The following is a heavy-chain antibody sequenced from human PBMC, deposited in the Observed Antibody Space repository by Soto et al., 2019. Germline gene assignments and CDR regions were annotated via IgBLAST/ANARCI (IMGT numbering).Heavy chain of an antibody. CDR1: GYTLTPYG. V-gene: IGHV1-18*01. D-gene: IGHD4-17*01. CDR3: ARGSTVTTVGGAFDI. Sequence: GASVKLSRKASGYTLTPYGISWVRQAPGQGLEWMGWISAYNGNTNYAQKLQGRVTMTTDTSTSTAYMELRSLRSDDTAVYYCARGSTVTTVGGAFDIWGQGTMVTVS. CDR2: ISAYNGNT. J-gene: IGHJ3*02.